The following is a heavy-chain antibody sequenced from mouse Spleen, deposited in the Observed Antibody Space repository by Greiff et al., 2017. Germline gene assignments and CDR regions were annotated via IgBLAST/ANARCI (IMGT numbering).Heavy chain of an antibody. CDR3: AREGIYYYDAPFAY. CDR2: IYPGDGDT. D-gene: IGHD1-1*01. Sequence: VQLQQSGPELVKPGASVKISCKASGYAFSSSWMNWVKQRPGKGLEWIGRIYPGDGDTNYNGKFKGKATLTADKSSSTAYMQLSSLTSEDSAVYFCAREGIYYYDAPFAYWGQGTLVTVSA. J-gene: IGHJ3*01. V-gene: IGHV1-82*01. CDR1: GYAFSSSW.